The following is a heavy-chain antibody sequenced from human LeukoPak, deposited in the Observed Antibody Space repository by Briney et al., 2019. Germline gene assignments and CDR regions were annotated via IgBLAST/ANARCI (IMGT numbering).Heavy chain of an antibody. J-gene: IGHJ4*02. D-gene: IGHD3-10*01. CDR1: GFSFSNYG. Sequence: GGSLRLSCAASGFSFSNYGMHWVRQAPGKGLEWVAVIWYDGSNKYYADSVKGRFTISRDNSKNTLYLQMNGLRAEDTAVYYCASMRSGSYTYFEYWGQGTLATVSS. V-gene: IGHV3-33*01. CDR3: ASMRSGSYTYFEY. CDR2: IWYDGSNK.